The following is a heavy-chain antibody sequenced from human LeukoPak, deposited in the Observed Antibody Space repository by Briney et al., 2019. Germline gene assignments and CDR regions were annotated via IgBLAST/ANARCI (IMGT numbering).Heavy chain of an antibody. J-gene: IGHJ6*03. CDR2: ISGSGGST. Sequence: PGGSLRLSCAASGFTFSSYAMSWVRQAPGKGLEWVSAISGSGGSTYYADSVKGRFTISRDNSKNTLYLQMNSLRAEDTAVYYCARLGFGEYYFYYYMDVWGKGTAVTVSS. V-gene: IGHV3-23*01. CDR1: GFTFSSYA. D-gene: IGHD3-10*01. CDR3: ARLGFGEYYFYYYMDV.